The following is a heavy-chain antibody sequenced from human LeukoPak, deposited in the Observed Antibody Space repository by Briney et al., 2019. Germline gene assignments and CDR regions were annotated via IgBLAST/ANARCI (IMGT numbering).Heavy chain of an antibody. V-gene: IGHV3-74*01. CDR2: IKSDGSST. CDR1: GFTFSSYW. J-gene: IGHJ3*02. Sequence: GGSLRLSCAASGFTFSSYWMHWVRQAPGKGLVWVSRIKSDGSSTSYADSVKGRFTISRDNAKNTLYLQMNSPRAEDTAVYYCARSTMSNVFDIWGQGTMVTVSS. CDR3: ARSTMSNVFDI. D-gene: IGHD5/OR15-5a*01.